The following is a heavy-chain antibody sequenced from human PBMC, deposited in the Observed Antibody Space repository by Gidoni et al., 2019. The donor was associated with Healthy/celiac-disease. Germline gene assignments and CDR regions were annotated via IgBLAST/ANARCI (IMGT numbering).Heavy chain of an antibody. J-gene: IGHJ3*02. CDR2: IKQGGSEK. D-gene: IGHD3-9*01. CDR1: GFTFSSYW. CDR3: ARERAYYDILTGYSPDAFDI. Sequence: EVQLVESGGGLVQPGGSLRLYCAASGFTFSSYWMSWVRQAPGKGLEWVANIKQGGSEKYYVDSVNGRFTISRDNAKNSLYLQMNSLRAEDTAVYYCARERAYYDILTGYSPDAFDIWGQGTMVTVSS. V-gene: IGHV3-7*03.